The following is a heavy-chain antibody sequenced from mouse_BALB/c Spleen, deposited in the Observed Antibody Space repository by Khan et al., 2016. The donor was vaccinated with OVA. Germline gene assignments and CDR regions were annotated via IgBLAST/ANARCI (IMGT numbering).Heavy chain of an antibody. J-gene: IGHJ4*01. CDR1: GYTFTTAG. Sequence: LVESGPELKKPGETVRISCKASGYTFTTAGIQWVQKMPGKGLKWIGWINTHSGVPKYAEDFKGRFAFSLEISVSTTYLQITNLKNEDTATYFCARGGAVYYRNDGGAMEYWGQGTSVTVSS. V-gene: IGHV9-4*02. D-gene: IGHD2-14*01. CDR3: ARGGAVYYRNDGGAMEY. CDR2: INTHSGVP.